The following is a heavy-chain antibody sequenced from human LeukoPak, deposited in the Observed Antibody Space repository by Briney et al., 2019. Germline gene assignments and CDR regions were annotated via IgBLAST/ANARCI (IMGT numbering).Heavy chain of an antibody. CDR1: GFTFDDYA. CDR3: AKDFYYDSSGGYFDY. CDR2: ISWNSGSI. D-gene: IGHD3-22*01. V-gene: IGHV3-9*01. J-gene: IGHJ4*02. Sequence: GRSLRLSCAASGFTFDDYAMHWVRQAPGKGLEWVSGISWNSGSIGYADSVKGRFTISRDNAKNSLYLQMNSLRAEDTALYYCAKDFYYDSSGGYFDYWGQGTLVTSPQ.